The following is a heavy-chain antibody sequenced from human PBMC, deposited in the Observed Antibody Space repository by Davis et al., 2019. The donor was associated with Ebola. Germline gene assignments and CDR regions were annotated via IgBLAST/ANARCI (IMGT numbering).Heavy chain of an antibody. CDR3: ARAKFLGYYGMDV. V-gene: IGHV3-74*01. D-gene: IGHD2/OR15-2a*01. Sequence: HTGGSLRLSCAASGFTFSSYSMNWVRQAPGKGLVYVSRINGDGSSTAYADSLKGRFTISRDNAKNSLYLQMNSLRAEDTAVYYCARAKFLGYYGMDVWGKGTTVTVSS. CDR2: INGDGSST. J-gene: IGHJ6*04. CDR1: GFTFSSYS.